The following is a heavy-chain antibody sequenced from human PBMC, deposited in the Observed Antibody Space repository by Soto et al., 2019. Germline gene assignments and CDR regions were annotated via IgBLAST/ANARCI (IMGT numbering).Heavy chain of an antibody. Sequence: LRLSCAASGFIFSHYWMHWVRQAPGKGLVWVSRISPDGRTTTYADSVKGRFTISRDNAKSTLYLQMNSLTVEDGAVYYCADSWLPTSYWGPGTLVTVSS. J-gene: IGHJ4*02. V-gene: IGHV3-74*01. CDR3: ADSWLPTSY. D-gene: IGHD3-10*01. CDR2: ISPDGRTT. CDR1: GFIFSHYW.